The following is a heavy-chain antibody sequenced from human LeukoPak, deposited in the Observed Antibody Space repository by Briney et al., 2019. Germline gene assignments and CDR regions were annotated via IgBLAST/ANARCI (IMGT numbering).Heavy chain of an antibody. CDR2: IYYSGST. J-gene: IGHJ5*02. CDR1: GGSISSGGYY. CDR3: ARVAYSSSSPVNWFDP. Sequence: PSETLSLTCTVSGGSISSGGYYWSWIRQHPGKGLEWIGYIYYSGSTYYNPSLKGRVTISVDTSKNQFSLKLSSVTAADTAVYYCARVAYSSSSPVNWFDPWGQGTLVTVSS. V-gene: IGHV4-31*03. D-gene: IGHD6-6*01.